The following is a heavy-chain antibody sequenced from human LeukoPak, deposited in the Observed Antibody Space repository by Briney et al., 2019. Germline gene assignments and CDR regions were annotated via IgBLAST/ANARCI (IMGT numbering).Heavy chain of an antibody. CDR3: ARSPRRDGYNGVRD. CDR2: INSDGSST. D-gene: IGHD5-24*01. J-gene: IGHJ4*02. CDR1: GFTFSSYW. Sequence: GGSLRLSCAASGFTFSSYWMHWVRQAPGKGLVWVSRINSDGSSTSYADSVKGRFTISRDNAKNTLYLQMNSLRAEDTAVYYCARSPRRDGYNGVRDWGQGTLVTVSS. V-gene: IGHV3-74*01.